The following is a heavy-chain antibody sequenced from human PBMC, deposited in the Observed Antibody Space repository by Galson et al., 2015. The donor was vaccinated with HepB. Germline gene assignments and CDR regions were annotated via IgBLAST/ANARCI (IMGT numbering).Heavy chain of an antibody. V-gene: IGHV1-18*04. CDR1: GYTFTSYG. CDR3: ARARGIVVQNGFDP. J-gene: IGHJ5*02. Sequence: SVKVSCKASGYTFTSYGISWVRQAPGQGLEWMGWISAYNGNTNYAQKLQGRVTMTTDTSTSTAYMELRSLRSDDTAVYYCARARGIVVQNGFDPWGQGTLVTVSS. D-gene: IGHD2-2*01. CDR2: ISAYNGNT.